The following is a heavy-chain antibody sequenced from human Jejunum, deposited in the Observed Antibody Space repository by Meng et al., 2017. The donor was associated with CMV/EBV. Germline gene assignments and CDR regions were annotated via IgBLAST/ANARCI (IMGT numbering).Heavy chain of an antibody. CDR3: AKDRGSGGNGYGMDV. CDR1: FTFSNNA. V-gene: IGHV3-30*02. CDR2: TRYDGVNK. J-gene: IGHJ6*02. D-gene: IGHD2-15*01. Sequence: FTFSNNAMHWVRQAPGKGLEWVAFTRYDGVNKYYAASVKGRFTIPKDFSKNTLYLQMNSLRVEDTAIYYCAKDRGSGGNGYGMDVWGRGTTVTVSS.